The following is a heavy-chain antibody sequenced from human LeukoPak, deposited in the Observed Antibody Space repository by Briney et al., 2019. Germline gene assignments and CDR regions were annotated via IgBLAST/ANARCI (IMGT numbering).Heavy chain of an antibody. J-gene: IGHJ4*02. CDR1: EFTFSSHA. Sequence: GGSLRLSCVASEFTFSSHAMNWVRQAPGKGLEWVSSISGGGESTYYADSVKGRFTVSRDNSKNTLYLQINSLRGEDTAVYYCAKGKYSSGGVPDYWGQGTLVTVSS. CDR3: AKGKYSSGGVPDY. V-gene: IGHV3-23*01. D-gene: IGHD6-19*01. CDR2: ISGGGEST.